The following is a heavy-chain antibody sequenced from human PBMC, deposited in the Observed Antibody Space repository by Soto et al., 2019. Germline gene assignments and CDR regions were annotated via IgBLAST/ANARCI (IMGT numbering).Heavy chain of an antibody. CDR3: ARGGGPYYDCWSGYSNGMDV. CDR1: GYTFTSYY. Sequence: SVKVSCKASGYTFTSYYMHWVRQAPGQGLEWMGGIIPIFGTANYAQKFQGRVTITADESTSTAYMELSSLRSEDTAVYYCARGGGPYYDCWSGYSNGMDVWGQGTTVTVSS. V-gene: IGHV1-69*13. J-gene: IGHJ6*02. D-gene: IGHD3-3*01. CDR2: IIPIFGTA.